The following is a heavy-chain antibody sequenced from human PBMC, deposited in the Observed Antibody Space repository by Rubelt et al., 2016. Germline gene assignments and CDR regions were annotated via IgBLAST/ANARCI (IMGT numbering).Heavy chain of an antibody. Sequence: SRGGLVQPGGSLRVSCAASGFTVSTNYMSWVRQAPGKGLEWVSVTYSGGSTFYADSVKGRFTISRDNSKNTLYLQMSSLRAEDTAVYYCARNGYSSSWYRNWGLGTLVTVSS. CDR3: ARNGYSSSWYRN. CDR2: TYSGGST. D-gene: IGHD6-13*01. J-gene: IGHJ4*02. V-gene: IGHV3-66*01. CDR1: GFTVSTNY.